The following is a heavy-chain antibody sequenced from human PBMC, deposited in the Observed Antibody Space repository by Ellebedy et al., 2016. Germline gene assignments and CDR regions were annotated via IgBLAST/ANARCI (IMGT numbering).Heavy chain of an antibody. Sequence: GESLKISXTASGLNLNTFFMTWVRQAPGKGLEWVSTISPGSDIPRLADSVKGRFTISRDNFKNTLYLQMNSLRAEDTAIYYCARVAGVRGVILNFYHYGMDVWGQGTTVTVSS. CDR2: ISPGSDIP. V-gene: IGHV3-23*01. CDR3: ARVAGVRGVILNFYHYGMDV. D-gene: IGHD3-10*01. J-gene: IGHJ6*02. CDR1: GLNLNTFF.